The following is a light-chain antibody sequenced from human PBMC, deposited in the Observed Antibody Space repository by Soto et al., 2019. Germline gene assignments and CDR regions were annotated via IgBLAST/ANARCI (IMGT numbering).Light chain of an antibody. Sequence: QSVLTQPPSVSGAPGQRVTISCTGSSSNIGAGYDVHWYQQLPGTAPKLLIYGNSNRPSGVPDRFSGSKSGTSASLAITGLQAEDCADYHCQSYGSSRSVVFGGGTKLTVL. CDR2: GNS. J-gene: IGLJ2*01. V-gene: IGLV1-40*01. CDR3: QSYGSSRSVV. CDR1: SSNIGAGYD.